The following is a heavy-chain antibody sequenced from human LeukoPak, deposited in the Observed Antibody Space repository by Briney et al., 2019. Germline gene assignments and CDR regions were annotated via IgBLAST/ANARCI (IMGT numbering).Heavy chain of an antibody. CDR3: ARVKGSGYYYGY. J-gene: IGHJ4*02. Sequence: GGSLRLSCAPSGFTVSSNYMSWVRQAPGKGLEWVSVIYSGGSTYYADSVKGRFTISRDNSKNTLYLQMNSLRAEDTAVYYCARVKGSGYYYGYWGQGTLVTVSS. V-gene: IGHV3-53*01. CDR1: GFTVSSNY. CDR2: IYSGGST. D-gene: IGHD3-22*01.